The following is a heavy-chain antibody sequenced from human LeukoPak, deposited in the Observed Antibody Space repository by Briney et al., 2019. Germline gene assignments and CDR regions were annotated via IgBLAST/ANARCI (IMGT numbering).Heavy chain of an antibody. V-gene: IGHV3-23*01. CDR1: GFTFSSYA. CDR3: ATQEGDIAAAGSGLHFDY. CDR2: ISGSGGST. J-gene: IGHJ4*02. D-gene: IGHD6-13*01. Sequence: GGSLRLSCAASGFTFSSYAMSWVRQAPGEGLEWVSAISGSGGSTYYADSVKGRFTIFRDNSKNTLYLQMNSLRAEDTAVYYCATQEGDIAAAGSGLHFDYWGQGTLVTVSS.